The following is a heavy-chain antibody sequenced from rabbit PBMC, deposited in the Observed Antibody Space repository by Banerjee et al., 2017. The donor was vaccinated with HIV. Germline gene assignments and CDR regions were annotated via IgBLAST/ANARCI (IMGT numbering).Heavy chain of an antibody. CDR2: TYGGSTV. V-gene: IGHV1S45*01. J-gene: IGHJ3*01. Sequence: DQLVEDGGDLGKPEGSLRRTSTASGFSFNSYWMCWVRQAPGKGPEWIACTYGGSTVSASWAKGRFTISKTSSTTVTLQMTSLTVAGTATYFCARGNAGGDGFQLWGQGTLVT. CDR1: GFSFNSYW. D-gene: IGHD4-2*01. CDR3: ARGNAGGDGFQL.